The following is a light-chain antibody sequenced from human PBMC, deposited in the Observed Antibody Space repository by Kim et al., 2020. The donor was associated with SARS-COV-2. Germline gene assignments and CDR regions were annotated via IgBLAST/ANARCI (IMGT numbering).Light chain of an antibody. V-gene: IGKV1-5*03. CDR2: QAS. CDR3: KQYETYWT. Sequence: DIQMTQSPSTLSAFVGDRVTMTCRASQSVDGWLAWYQRKPGKAPRLLIYQASKLAIGVPSRFSGSGSGTDFTLTVSNLQSDDSAVYYCKQYETYWTFGPGTKVDIK. CDR1: QSVDGW. J-gene: IGKJ1*01.